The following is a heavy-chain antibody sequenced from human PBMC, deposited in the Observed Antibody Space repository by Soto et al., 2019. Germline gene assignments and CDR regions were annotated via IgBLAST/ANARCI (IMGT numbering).Heavy chain of an antibody. D-gene: IGHD2-2*01. V-gene: IGHV3-66*01. CDR1: GVTVSSSY. CDR2: IYSDDYT. J-gene: IGHJ4*01. Sequence: EMQLVESGGTLVQPGGSLRLSCAASGVTVSSSYMSWVRQVPGKGLEWVSIIYSDDYTYYAASVKGRFTISRDNSRNTLYLQLSSLRAEDTSVYYCAKRKYCPSPTCFDYWGQGTLVTVSS. CDR3: AKRKYCPSPTCFDY.